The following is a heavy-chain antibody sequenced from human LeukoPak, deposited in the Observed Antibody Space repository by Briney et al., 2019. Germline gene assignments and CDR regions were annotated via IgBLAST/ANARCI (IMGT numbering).Heavy chain of an antibody. Sequence: SETLSLTCTVSGGSISSYYWSWIRQPPGKGLGWIGYIYTSGSTNYNPSLKSRVTISVVTSKNQFSLKLSSVTAADTAVYYCARQSYYYDSSGYYYNAFDIWGQGTMVTVSS. CDR3: ARQSYYYDSSGYYYNAFDI. CDR1: GGSISSYY. D-gene: IGHD3-22*01. CDR2: IYTSGST. V-gene: IGHV4-4*09. J-gene: IGHJ3*02.